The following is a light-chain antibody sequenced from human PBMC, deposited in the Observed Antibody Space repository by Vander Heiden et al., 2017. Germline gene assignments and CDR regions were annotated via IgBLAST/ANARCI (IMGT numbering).Light chain of an antibody. CDR2: EVT. Sequence: QSALTPPPSLPGSPGQSITLSCTGTSSDVGAYNYVSWHQQYPDKAPKLMIYEVTHRPSGVSDRSSGSTSATTAPLTISRLQAEDEADYYCTSFTSHSIPYVFGTGTKVTVL. V-gene: IGLV2-14*01. CDR3: TSFTSHSIPYV. CDR1: SSDVGAYNY. J-gene: IGLJ1*01.